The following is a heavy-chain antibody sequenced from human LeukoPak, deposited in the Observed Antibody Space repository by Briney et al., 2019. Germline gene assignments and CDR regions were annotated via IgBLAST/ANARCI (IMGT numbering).Heavy chain of an antibody. D-gene: IGHD6-13*01. CDR2: IIPIFGTA. Sequence: SVKVSCKASGYTFTSYYMHWVRQAPGQGLEWMGGIIPIFGTANYAQKFQGRVTITADKSTSTAYMELSSLRSEDTAVYYCARSGGQQLRNYYYYYYMDVWGKGTTVTVSS. CDR1: GYTFTSYY. CDR3: ARSGGQQLRNYYYYYYMDV. V-gene: IGHV1-69*06. J-gene: IGHJ6*03.